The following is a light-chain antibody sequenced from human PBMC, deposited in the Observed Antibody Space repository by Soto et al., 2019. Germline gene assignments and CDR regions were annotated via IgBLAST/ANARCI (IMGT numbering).Light chain of an antibody. J-gene: IGKJ2*01. CDR3: QQYSSYPTT. Sequence: DIQMTQSPSSLSAFVGDRVTISCRASQGISSWLAWYQQKPEKALKSLIYAASTLQSGVPSRFSGSGSGTDFTLTIISLQPEDFATYYCQQYSSYPTTFGQGTKVDIK. CDR2: AAS. V-gene: IGKV1D-16*01. CDR1: QGISSW.